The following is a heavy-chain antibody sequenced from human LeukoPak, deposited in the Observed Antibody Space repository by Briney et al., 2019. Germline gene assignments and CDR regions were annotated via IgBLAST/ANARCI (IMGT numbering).Heavy chain of an antibody. J-gene: IGHJ6*02. CDR1: GFTYSSYA. Sequence: GRSLRLSCAASGFTYSSYAMHWVRQAPGKGQEWVAVISYDGSNKYYADSVKGRFTISRDNSKDTLYLQMNSLRAEDTAVYYYARGGSYMDYYYGMDVWGQGTTVTVSS. CDR2: ISYDGSNK. CDR3: ARGGSYMDYYYGMDV. V-gene: IGHV3-30-3*01. D-gene: IGHD1-26*01.